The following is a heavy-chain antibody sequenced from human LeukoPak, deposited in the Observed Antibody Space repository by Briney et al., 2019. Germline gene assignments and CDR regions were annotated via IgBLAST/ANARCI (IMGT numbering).Heavy chain of an antibody. D-gene: IGHD3-22*01. J-gene: IGHJ3*02. Sequence: SETLSLTCTVSGGSISSYYWSWIRQPPGKGLEWIGYIYYSGSTNYNPSLKSRVTISVDTSKNQFSLKLSSVTAADTAVYYCARHYPYYYDSGGYAFDIWGQGTMVTVSS. CDR3: ARHYPYYYDSGGYAFDI. CDR2: IYYSGST. CDR1: GGSISSYY. V-gene: IGHV4-59*08.